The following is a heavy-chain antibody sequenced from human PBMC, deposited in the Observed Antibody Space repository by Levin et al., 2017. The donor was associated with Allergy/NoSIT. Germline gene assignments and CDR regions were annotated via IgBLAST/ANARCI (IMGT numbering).Heavy chain of an antibody. D-gene: IGHD4-17*01. Sequence: GESLKISCAASGFTFSSYAMSWVRQAPGKGLEWVSAISGSGGSTYYADSVKGRFTISRDNSKNTLYLQMNSLRAEDTAVYYCAKGTYGEGVGYWGQGTLVTVSS. V-gene: IGHV3-23*01. CDR3: AKGTYGEGVGY. J-gene: IGHJ4*02. CDR2: ISGSGGST. CDR1: GFTFSSYA.